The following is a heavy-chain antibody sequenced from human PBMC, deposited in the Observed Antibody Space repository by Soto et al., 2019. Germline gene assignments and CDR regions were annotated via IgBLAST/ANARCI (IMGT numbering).Heavy chain of an antibody. Sequence: GGSLRLSCAASGFTFSDYGMHWVRQAPGKGLEGVAIIWYDGSNTLYADSVKGRFTISRDNSKKMLYLQMNNLRADDTAVYYCAREIPAAYYMDVWGKGTTVTVSS. CDR2: IWYDGSNT. D-gene: IGHD6-13*01. J-gene: IGHJ6*03. V-gene: IGHV3-33*01. CDR3: AREIPAAYYMDV. CDR1: GFTFSDYG.